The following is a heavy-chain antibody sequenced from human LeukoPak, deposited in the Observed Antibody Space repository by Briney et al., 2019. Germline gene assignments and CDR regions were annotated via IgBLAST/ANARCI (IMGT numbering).Heavy chain of an antibody. CDR1: GSTFSAYW. CDR3: VAGSGWLGEK. D-gene: IGHD6-19*01. Sequence: PGGSLRLSCVASGSTFSAYWMTWVRQAPGKGLEWVANIKQDGTNIQYVDSVKGRFTISRDNAKSSLYLQMNTLRVEDTAVYYCVAGSGWLGEKWGQGTLVTVSS. CDR2: IKQDGTNI. J-gene: IGHJ4*02. V-gene: IGHV3-7*01.